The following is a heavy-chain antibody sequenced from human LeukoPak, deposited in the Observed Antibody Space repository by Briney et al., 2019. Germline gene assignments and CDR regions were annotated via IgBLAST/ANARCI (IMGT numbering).Heavy chain of an antibody. CDR2: ISASGTSS. V-gene: IGHV3-23*01. CDR1: GFTFSSYA. Sequence: PGGSLRLSCAASGFTFSSYAMSWVRQAPGKGLEWVSGISASGTSSYYADSVTGRFTISRDNSKNTLFLQMNSLRDEDMAIYYCAKGGGVRWLQFLDSWGQGTLVTVSS. CDR3: AKGGGVRWLQFLDS. J-gene: IGHJ4*02. D-gene: IGHD5-24*01.